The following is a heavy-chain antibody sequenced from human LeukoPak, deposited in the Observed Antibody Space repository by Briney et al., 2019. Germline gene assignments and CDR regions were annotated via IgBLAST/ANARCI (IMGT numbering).Heavy chain of an antibody. D-gene: IGHD2-21*02. CDR1: GGSISSGDYY. CDR3: ATQYCGGDCYFYYYGMDV. V-gene: IGHV4-30-4*01. CDR2: IYYSGST. J-gene: IGHJ6*02. Sequence: SETLSLTCTVSGGSISSGDYYWRWIRQPPGKGPEWIGYIYYSGSTYYNPSLKSRVTISVDTSKNQFSLKLSSVTAADTAVYYCATQYCGGDCYFYYYGMDVWGQGTTVTVSS.